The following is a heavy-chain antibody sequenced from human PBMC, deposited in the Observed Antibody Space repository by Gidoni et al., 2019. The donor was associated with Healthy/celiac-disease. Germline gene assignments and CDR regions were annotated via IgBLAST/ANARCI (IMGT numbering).Heavy chain of an antibody. CDR3: ASAVEGYCSSTSCYQFDP. D-gene: IGHD2-2*01. CDR2: ISAYNGNT. J-gene: IGHJ5*02. V-gene: IGHV1-18*01. Sequence: GWISAYNGNTNYAQKLQGRVTMTTDTSTSTAYMELRSLRSDDTAVYYCASAVEGYCSSTSCYQFDPWGQGTLVTVSS.